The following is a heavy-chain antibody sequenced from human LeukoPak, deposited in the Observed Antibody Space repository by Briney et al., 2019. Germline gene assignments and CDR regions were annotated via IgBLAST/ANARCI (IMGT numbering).Heavy chain of an antibody. D-gene: IGHD3-9*01. CDR1: GYTFTRSG. Sequence: ASVKVSCKTSGYTFTRSGFSWVRQAPSQGLEWMGWISADNGNPNYARKFQGRVTMTTDTSTSTVYMELRSLRSDDTAVYYCARTNYDFLTGYYDKWFDPWGQGTLVTVSS. V-gene: IGHV1-18*01. J-gene: IGHJ5*02. CDR2: ISADNGNP. CDR3: ARTNYDFLTGYYDKWFDP.